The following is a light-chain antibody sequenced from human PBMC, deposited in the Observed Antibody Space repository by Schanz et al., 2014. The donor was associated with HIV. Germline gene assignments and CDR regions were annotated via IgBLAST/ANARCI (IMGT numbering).Light chain of an antibody. CDR1: SSDIGTFNY. J-gene: IGLJ2*01. V-gene: IGLV2-14*03. CDR2: DVS. CDR3: CSYAGSVVI. Sequence: SALTQPASVSGSPGQSITISCTGTSSDIGTFNYVSWYQQHPGKAPKLIIYDVSNRPSGGSNRFSGSKSGNTASLTISGLQAEDEADYYCCSYAGSVVIFGGGTKLTVL.